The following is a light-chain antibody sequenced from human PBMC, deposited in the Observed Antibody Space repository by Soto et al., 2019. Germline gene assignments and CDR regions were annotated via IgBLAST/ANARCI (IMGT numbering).Light chain of an antibody. CDR2: EVS. J-gene: IGLJ3*02. Sequence: QSVLTQPASVSGSPGQSITISCTGTSSDVGGYNHVAWYQQYPGKAPKLIIFEVSDRPSGISNRFSGSKSANTASLSISGLQAEDEADYYCSSYAGTYSWVFGGGTQLTVL. CDR3: SSYAGTYSWV. V-gene: IGLV2-14*01. CDR1: SSDVGGYNH.